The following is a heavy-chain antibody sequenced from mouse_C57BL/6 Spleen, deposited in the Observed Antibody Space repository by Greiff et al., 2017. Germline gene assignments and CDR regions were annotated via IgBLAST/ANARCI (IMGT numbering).Heavy chain of an antibody. Sequence: QVQLQQPGAELVRPGTSVKLSCKASGYTFTSYWMHWVKQRPGQGLEWIGVIDPSDSYTNYNQKFKGKATLTVDTSSSTAYMQLSSLTSEDSAVYYCARAHYYYYGSAYYFDYWGQGTTLTVSS. J-gene: IGHJ2*01. CDR3: ARAHYYYYGSAYYFDY. CDR1: GYTFTSYW. CDR2: IDPSDSYT. V-gene: IGHV1-59*01. D-gene: IGHD1-1*01.